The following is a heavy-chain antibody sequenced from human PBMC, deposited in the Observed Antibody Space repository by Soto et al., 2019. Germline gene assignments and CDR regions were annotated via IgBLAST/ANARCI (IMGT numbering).Heavy chain of an antibody. CDR2: IKQDGSEI. Sequence: EVQLVESGGGLVQPGESLRLSCVASGFSFSRYWMAWVRQAPGKGLEWVASIKQDGSEIHYADSVKGRFTIARDNAKDSVYLQMNSLRAEDTAVYYCARDVTRITLFTVVKRDYWGQGTLVTVSS. V-gene: IGHV3-7*03. CDR1: GFSFSRYW. CDR3: ARDVTRITLFTVVKRDY. D-gene: IGHD3-3*01. J-gene: IGHJ4*02.